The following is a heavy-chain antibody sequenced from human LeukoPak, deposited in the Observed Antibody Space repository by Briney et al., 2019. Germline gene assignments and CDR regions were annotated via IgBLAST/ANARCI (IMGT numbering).Heavy chain of an antibody. CDR3: ARDFSYYDSSGYSYFDY. CDR2: ISSSSSYI. J-gene: IGHJ4*02. CDR1: GFTFSRYS. V-gene: IGHV3-21*01. D-gene: IGHD3-22*01. Sequence: GGSLRLSCAASGFTFSRYSMNWVRQAPGKGREGFSSISSSSSYINYAGSVKGRFTISRDNAKNSLYLQMNSLRAEDTAVYYCARDFSYYDSSGYSYFDYWGQGTLVTVSS.